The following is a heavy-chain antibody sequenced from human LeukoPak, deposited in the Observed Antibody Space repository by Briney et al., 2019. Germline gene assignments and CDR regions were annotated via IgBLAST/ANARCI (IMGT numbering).Heavy chain of an antibody. D-gene: IGHD2-2*01. CDR2: INHSGST. CDR1: GFTFSSYS. V-gene: IGHV4-34*01. CDR3: ARPRRYCSSTSCYGVYFDY. J-gene: IGHJ4*02. Sequence: GSLRLSCAASGFTFSSYSINWIRQPPGKGLEWIGEINHSGSTNYNPSLKSRVTISVDTSKNQFSLKLSSVTAADTAVYYCARPRRYCSSTSCYGVYFDYWGQGTLVTVSS.